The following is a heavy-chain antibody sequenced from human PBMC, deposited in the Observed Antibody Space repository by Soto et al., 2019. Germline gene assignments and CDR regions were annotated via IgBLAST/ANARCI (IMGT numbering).Heavy chain of an antibody. D-gene: IGHD3-3*01. CDR3: AKDRVVQEWLYLFGL. Sequence: QVQLEQSGAEVKKPGSSVKVSCKTSGGTFSNYAFTWVRQAPGQGLEWMGGIIPIFDTTNYAQKFQDRITITADDSTSTVYMELHSLTSEDTALYYCAKDRVVQEWLYLFGLWGQGTMVTVSS. CDR1: GGTFSNYA. CDR2: IIPIFDTT. J-gene: IGHJ3*01. V-gene: IGHV1-69*01.